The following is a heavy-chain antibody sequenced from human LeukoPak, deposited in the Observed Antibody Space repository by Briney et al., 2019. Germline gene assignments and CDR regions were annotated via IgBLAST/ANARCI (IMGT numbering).Heavy chain of an antibody. J-gene: IGHJ5*01. Sequence: GGALRLSCAASGFTFSDYYMSWIRQAPGKGLEGVSYISGSGSTVYYAASVRGRFTISRDNAKNSLFLQMNSLRAEDTAVYYCARDRGNSDPGDWFDSWGQGTLVTVSS. CDR2: ISGSGSTV. D-gene: IGHD4-23*01. V-gene: IGHV3-11*01. CDR3: ARDRGNSDPGDWFDS. CDR1: GFTFSDYY.